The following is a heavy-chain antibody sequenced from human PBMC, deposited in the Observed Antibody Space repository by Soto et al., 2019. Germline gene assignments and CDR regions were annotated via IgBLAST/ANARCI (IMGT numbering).Heavy chain of an antibody. D-gene: IGHD5-12*01. CDR2: INPSGGYT. J-gene: IGHJ5*02. CDR1: GYTFTSYY. Sequence: ASVKVSCKASGYTFTSYYMNWVRQAPGQGLEWLGIINPSGGYTTYAQRFLGRVTMTSDTSTSTVHMELGSLTSDDTAVYYCAKDGGKDGYFGNWFDPWGQGTLVTVSS. CDR3: AKDGGKDGYFGNWFDP. V-gene: IGHV1-46*01.